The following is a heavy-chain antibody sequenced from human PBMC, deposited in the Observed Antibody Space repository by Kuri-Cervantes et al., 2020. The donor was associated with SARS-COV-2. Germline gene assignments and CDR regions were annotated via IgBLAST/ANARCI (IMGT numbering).Heavy chain of an antibody. CDR1: RGIFSTYA. Sequence: ASVKVSCKASRGIFSTYAISWVRQAPGQGLEWMGWINPNSGGTNYAQKFQGRVTMTRDTSISTAYMELSRLRSDDTAVYYCARYELGTTSSFDYWGQGTLVTVSS. CDR3: ARYELGTTSSFDY. V-gene: IGHV1-2*02. D-gene: IGHD7-27*01. J-gene: IGHJ4*02. CDR2: INPNSGGT.